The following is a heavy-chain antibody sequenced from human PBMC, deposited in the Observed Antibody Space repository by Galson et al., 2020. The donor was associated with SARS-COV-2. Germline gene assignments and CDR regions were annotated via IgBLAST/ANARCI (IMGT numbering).Heavy chain of an antibody. CDR3: ARRYSTNWSLDY. CDR2: IYRGGNT. D-gene: IGHD2-2*01. Sequence: TGGSLRLSCVASGFTVSISYMSWVRHAPGKGLDWLAAIYRGGNTYYSDTVTGRVTISRHDSKNTLYLQMNSLRTEDTAMYYCARRYSTNWSLDYWGQGTLVDVSS. J-gene: IGHJ4*02. CDR1: GFTVSISY. V-gene: IGHV3-53*04.